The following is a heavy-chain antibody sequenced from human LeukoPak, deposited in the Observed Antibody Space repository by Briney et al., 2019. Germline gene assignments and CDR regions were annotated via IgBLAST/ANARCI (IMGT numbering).Heavy chain of an antibody. CDR1: GYTFTSYG. J-gene: IGHJ4*02. CDR3: ARVSSIVVVVAASDY. V-gene: IGHV1-18*01. Sequence: ASVKVSCKASGYTFTSYGISRVRKAPGQGLEWMGWISAYNGNTNYAQKLQGRVTMTTDTSTSTAYMELRSLRSDDTAVYYCARVSSIVVVVAASDYWGQGTLVTVSS. D-gene: IGHD2-15*01. CDR2: ISAYNGNT.